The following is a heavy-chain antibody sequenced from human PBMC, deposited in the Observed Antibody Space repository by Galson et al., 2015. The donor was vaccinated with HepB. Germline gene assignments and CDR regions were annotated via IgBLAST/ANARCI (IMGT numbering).Heavy chain of an antibody. CDR1: GFTFSSYG. J-gene: IGHJ6*02. Sequence: SLRLSCAASGFTFSSYGMHWVRQAPGKGLEWVAVISYDGSNKYYADSVKGRFTISRDNSKNTLYLQMNSLRAEDTAVYYCAKEGAMTTVNADDYYYGMDVWGQGTTVTVSS. CDR3: AKEGAMTTVNADDYYYGMDV. D-gene: IGHD4-17*01. CDR2: ISYDGSNK. V-gene: IGHV3-30*18.